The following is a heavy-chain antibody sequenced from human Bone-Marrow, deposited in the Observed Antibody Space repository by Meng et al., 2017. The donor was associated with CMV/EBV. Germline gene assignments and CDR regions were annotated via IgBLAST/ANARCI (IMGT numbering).Heavy chain of an antibody. Sequence: SVKVSCKASGYTFADYDIHWVRQATGQGLEWMGGIIPIFGTANYAQKFQGRVTMTRDTSTSTVYMELSSLRSEDTAVYYCARTSAVPAASMDVWGQGTTVTVSS. V-gene: IGHV1-69*05. CDR3: ARTSAVPAASMDV. J-gene: IGHJ6*02. CDR1: GYTFADYD. D-gene: IGHD2-2*01. CDR2: IIPIFGTA.